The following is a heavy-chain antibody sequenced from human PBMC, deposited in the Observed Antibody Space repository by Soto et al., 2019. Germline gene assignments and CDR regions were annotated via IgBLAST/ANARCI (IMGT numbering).Heavy chain of an antibody. J-gene: IGHJ4*02. CDR2: IIPILGIA. D-gene: IGHD2-15*01. CDR1: GYTFTSYG. CDR3: ARDVRAATPLFDY. Sequence: ASVKVSCKASGYTFTSYGISWVRQAPGQGLEWMGRIIPILGIANYAQKFQGRVTITADKSTSTAYMELSSLRSEDTAVYYCARDVRAATPLFDYWGQGTLVTVSS. V-gene: IGHV1-69*04.